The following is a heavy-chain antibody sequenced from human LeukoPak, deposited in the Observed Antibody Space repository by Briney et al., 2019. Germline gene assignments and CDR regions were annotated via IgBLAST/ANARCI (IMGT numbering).Heavy chain of an antibody. CDR1: GGSFSGYY. J-gene: IGHJ4*02. CDR3: ARGRDGYKFDY. V-gene: IGHV4-59*01. D-gene: IGHD5-24*01. CDR2: IYYTVST. Sequence: SETLSLTCAVYGGSFSGYYWSWIRQPPGKGLDWIGYIYYTVSTNYNPSLKSRVTISLDTSKKEFSLKLSSVTAADTAVYYCARGRDGYKFDYWGQGTLVTVSS.